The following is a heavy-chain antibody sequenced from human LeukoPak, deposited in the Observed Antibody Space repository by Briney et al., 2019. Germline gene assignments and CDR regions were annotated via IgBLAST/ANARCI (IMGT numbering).Heavy chain of an antibody. D-gene: IGHD1-1*01. CDR2: IYYSGST. V-gene: IGHV4-30-4*07. CDR3: ARGVGLTQGGTFDY. Sequence: PSETLSLTCAVSGVSTSSGGSSWNWIRQPPGKGLEWIGFIYYSGSTYYNPSLNSRVTISVDTSKNQLSLKLSSVTAADTAVYYCARGVGLTQGGTFDYWGQGTLVTVSS. CDR1: GVSTSSGGSS. J-gene: IGHJ4*02.